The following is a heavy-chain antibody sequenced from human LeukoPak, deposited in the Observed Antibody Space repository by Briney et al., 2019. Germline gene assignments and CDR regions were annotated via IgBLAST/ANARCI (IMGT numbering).Heavy chain of an antibody. Sequence: PSETLSLTCAVYGGSFSGYYWSWIRQPPGKGLEWIGEINHSGSTNYNPPLKSRVAISVDTSKNQFSLKLSSVTAADTAVYYCARVEIAVSLRFDYWGQGTLVTVSS. CDR3: ARVEIAVSLRFDY. J-gene: IGHJ4*02. D-gene: IGHD5-24*01. V-gene: IGHV4-34*01. CDR1: GGSFSGYY. CDR2: INHSGST.